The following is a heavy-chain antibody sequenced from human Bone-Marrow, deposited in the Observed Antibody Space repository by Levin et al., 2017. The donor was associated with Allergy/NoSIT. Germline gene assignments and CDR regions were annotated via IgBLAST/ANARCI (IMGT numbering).Heavy chain of an antibody. CDR3: VRETPATVVVTGLDY. Sequence: GGSLRLSCAASGLSFSDYWMHWVRQIPGKGLVCVAQINSDGSSRSYADSVKGRFTISRDNAKKILYLQMNSLRAEDTAVYYCVRETPATVVVTGLDYWGQGTLVAVSS. J-gene: IGHJ4*02. CDR2: INSDGSSR. CDR1: GLSFSDYW. V-gene: IGHV3-74*01. D-gene: IGHD2-21*02.